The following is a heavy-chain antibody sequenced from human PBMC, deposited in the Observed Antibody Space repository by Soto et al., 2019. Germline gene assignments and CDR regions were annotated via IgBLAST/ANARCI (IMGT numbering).Heavy chain of an antibody. D-gene: IGHD1-26*01. V-gene: IGHV3-23*01. CDR1: GVTFSSYA. J-gene: IGHJ4*02. CDR2: ISGSDGST. Sequence: GGSLRHSCVASGVTFSSYAMSWVRQAPGKGLEWVSAISGSDGSTYYADSVKGRFTISRDNSKNTLYLQMNSLRAEDTAVYYCAKDPLYRASGSYAYWGQGTLVTVSS. CDR3: AKDPLYRASGSYAY.